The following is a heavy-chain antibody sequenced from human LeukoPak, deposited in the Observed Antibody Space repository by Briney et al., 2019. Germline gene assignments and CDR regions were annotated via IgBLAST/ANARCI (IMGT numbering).Heavy chain of an antibody. CDR2: ISGSGGST. D-gene: IGHD3-22*01. Sequence: GGSLRLSCAASGFTFSSYAMSWVRQAPGKGVEWVSAISGSGGSTYYADSVKGGFTISRDNSKNRLYMQMNSLRAEDTAVYYCAKDPSYYDSSGSLYYFDYWGQGTLVTVSS. CDR3: AKDPSYYDSSGSLYYFDY. J-gene: IGHJ4*02. V-gene: IGHV3-23*01. CDR1: GFTFSSYA.